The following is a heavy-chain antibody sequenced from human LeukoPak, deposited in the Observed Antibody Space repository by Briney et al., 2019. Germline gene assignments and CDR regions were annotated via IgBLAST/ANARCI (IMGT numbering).Heavy chain of an antibody. D-gene: IGHD3-10*01. CDR3: AKGEESGIGD. CDR1: GFTFSSYA. CDR2: ISGSGGST. V-gene: IGHV3-23*01. J-gene: IGHJ4*02. Sequence: GGSLRLTGAASGFTFSSYAMSWVRQAPRKGLHWVSAISGSGGSTYYADSVKGRFTISRDNSKNTLYLQMNSLRAEDTAVYYCAKGEESGIGDWGQGTLVTVSS.